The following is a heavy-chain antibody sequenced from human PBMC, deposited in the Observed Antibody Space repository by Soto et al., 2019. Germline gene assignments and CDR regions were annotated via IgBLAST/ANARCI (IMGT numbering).Heavy chain of an antibody. CDR1: GTSVSSTYW. CDR3: ATVPPRIVVFLAELPP. Sequence: QVQLKQSGPGLVRPSGTLSLTCAVSGTSVSSTYWWTWVRQVPGKGLEWIGEIYHTGITKYNPSFKSRFSMSVDKTNNEVSLKLRSVTAADTAVYYCATVPPRIVVFLAELPPWGQGVTVTVSS. J-gene: IGHJ6*01. D-gene: IGHD2-21*01. CDR2: IYHTGIT. V-gene: IGHV4-4*02.